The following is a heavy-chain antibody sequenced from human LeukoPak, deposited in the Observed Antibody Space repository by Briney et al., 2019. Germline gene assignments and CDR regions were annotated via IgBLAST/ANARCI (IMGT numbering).Heavy chain of an antibody. J-gene: IGHJ4*02. D-gene: IGHD2-2*01. CDR2: ISSSSSYI. V-gene: IGHV3-21*01. Sequence: PGGSLRLSCAASGFTFSSYSMNWVRQAPGKGLEWVSSISSSSSYIYYADSVKGRFTISRDNAKNSLYLQMNSLRAEDTAVYYCARIHIVVVPAAIAEDYWGQGTLVTVSS. CDR3: ARIHIVVVPAAIAEDY. CDR1: GFTFSSYS.